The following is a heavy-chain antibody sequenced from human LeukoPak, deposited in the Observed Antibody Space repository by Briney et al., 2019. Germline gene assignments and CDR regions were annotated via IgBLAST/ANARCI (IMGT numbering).Heavy chain of an antibody. D-gene: IGHD3-22*01. CDR2: IYSGGST. CDR1: GFTVSSNY. J-gene: IGHJ4*02. V-gene: IGHV3-66*01. Sequence: GGSLRLSCAASGFTVSSNYMSWVRQAPGKGLEWVSVIYSGGSTYYADSVEGRFTISRDNSKNTVDLQMNGLRAEDTAVYYCARGHDYDSSVAYWGQGTLVTVSS. CDR3: ARGHDYDSSVAY.